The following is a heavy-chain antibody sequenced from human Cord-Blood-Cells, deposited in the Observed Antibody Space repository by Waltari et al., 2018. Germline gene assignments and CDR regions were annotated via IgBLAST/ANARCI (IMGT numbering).Heavy chain of an antibody. J-gene: IGHJ3*02. CDR3: ASWWSYYAFDI. V-gene: IGHV4-39*01. CDR2: IYYSGST. CDR1: GGSISSSSYY. D-gene: IGHD1-26*01. Sequence: QLQLQESGPGLVKPSETLSLTCTVSGGSISSSSYYWGWIRPPPGKGLEWIGSIYYSGSTYYNPSLKSRVTISVDTSKNQFSLKLSSVTAADTAVYYCASWWSYYAFDIWGQGTMVTVSS.